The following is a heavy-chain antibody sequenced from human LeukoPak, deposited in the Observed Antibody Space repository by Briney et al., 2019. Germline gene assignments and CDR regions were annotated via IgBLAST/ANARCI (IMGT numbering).Heavy chain of an antibody. Sequence: SAKVSCKASGGTFSSYAISWVRQAPGQGLEWMGRIIPIFGTANYAQKFQGRVTITTDESTSTAYMELSSLRSEDTAVYYCARACPRCLGLGDYWGQGTLVTVSS. V-gene: IGHV1-69*05. J-gene: IGHJ4*02. CDR1: GGTFSSYA. D-gene: IGHD1-26*01. CDR3: ARACPRCLGLGDY. CDR2: IIPIFGTA.